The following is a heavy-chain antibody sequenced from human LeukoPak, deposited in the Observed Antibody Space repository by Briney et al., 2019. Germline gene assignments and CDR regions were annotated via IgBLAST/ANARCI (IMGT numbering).Heavy chain of an antibody. CDR1: GYTFTGYY. J-gene: IGHJ4*02. Sequence: GASVKVSCKASGYTFTGYYMHWLRQAPGQGLEWMGRINPNSGGTNYAQKFQGRVTMTRDTSISTAYMELSRLRSDDTAVYHCARIDSDFWSGSPVYWGQGTLVTVSS. CDR2: INPNSGGT. D-gene: IGHD3-3*01. V-gene: IGHV1-2*06. CDR3: ARIDSDFWSGSPVY.